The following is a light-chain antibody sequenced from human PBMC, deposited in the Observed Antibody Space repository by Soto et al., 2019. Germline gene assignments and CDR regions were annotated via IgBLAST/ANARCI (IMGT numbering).Light chain of an antibody. CDR3: QQRSNWPPLP. V-gene: IGKV3-11*01. CDR1: QIVSSY. J-gene: IGKJ4*02. Sequence: EILLAQAPATLSLSPGERATRSCRARQIVSSYLAWYQQKPGQAPRLLICDASNRATGIPARFSRSGSGTDFTITISSLEPDDFAVYYCQQRSNWPPLPFGGGTKVDIK. CDR2: DAS.